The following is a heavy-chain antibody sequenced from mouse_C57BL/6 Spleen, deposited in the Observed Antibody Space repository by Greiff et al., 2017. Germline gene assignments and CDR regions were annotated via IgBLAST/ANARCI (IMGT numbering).Heavy chain of an antibody. J-gene: IGHJ2*01. D-gene: IGHD4-1*02. CDR3: GSSTGGYFDY. CDR1: GFTFTDYY. Sequence: EVHLVESGGGLVQPGGSLSLSCAASGFTFTDYYMSWVRQPPGKALEWLGFIRNKANGYTTEYSASVKGRFTISRDNSQSILYLQMNALRAEDSATYYCGSSTGGYFDYWGQGTTLTVSS. CDR2: IRNKANGYTT. V-gene: IGHV7-3*01.